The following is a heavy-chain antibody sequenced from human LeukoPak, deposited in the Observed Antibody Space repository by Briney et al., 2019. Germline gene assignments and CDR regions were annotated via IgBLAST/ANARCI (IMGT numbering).Heavy chain of an antibody. CDR2: MNPNRGNT. CDR1: GYTFTSYD. D-gene: IGHD5-12*01. Sequence: ASVKVSCKASGYTFTSYDINWVRQDTGQGLEWMGWMNPNRGNTGYAQKFQGKVTITRNTSISTAYMELSSLRSEDTAVYYCARGRDSGYDYYFDYWGQGTLVTVSS. J-gene: IGHJ4*02. CDR3: ARGRDSGYDYYFDY. V-gene: IGHV1-8*03.